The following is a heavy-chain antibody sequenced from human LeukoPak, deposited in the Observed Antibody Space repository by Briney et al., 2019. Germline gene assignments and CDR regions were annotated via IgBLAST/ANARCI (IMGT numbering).Heavy chain of an antibody. V-gene: IGHV1-2*02. Sequence: ASVKVSCKASGYTFTGYYMHWVRQAPGQGLEWLGWINPNSGGTNYAQMFQGRVTMTRDTSISTAYMELSRLRSDDTAVYYCARDSGIQRPVDYWGQGTLVTVSS. CDR2: INPNSGGT. D-gene: IGHD5-18*01. CDR3: ARDSGIQRPVDY. CDR1: GYTFTGYY. J-gene: IGHJ4*02.